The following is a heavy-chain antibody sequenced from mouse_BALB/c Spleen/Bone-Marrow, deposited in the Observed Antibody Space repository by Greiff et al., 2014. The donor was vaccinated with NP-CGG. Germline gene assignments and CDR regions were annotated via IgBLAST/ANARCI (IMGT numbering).Heavy chain of an antibody. J-gene: IGHJ4*01. CDR3: ARSGERYGAMDY. Sequence: EVQLAESGGGLVKPGGSLKLSCAASGFTFSDHYMYWVRQTPEKRLEWVATISDGGGYTYYPDSVWGRFTISRDNAKNNLYLQMSSLKSEDTAMYYCARSGERYGAMDYWGQGTSVNVFS. CDR2: ISDGGGYT. D-gene: IGHD2-10*02. CDR1: GFTFSDHY. V-gene: IGHV5-4*02.